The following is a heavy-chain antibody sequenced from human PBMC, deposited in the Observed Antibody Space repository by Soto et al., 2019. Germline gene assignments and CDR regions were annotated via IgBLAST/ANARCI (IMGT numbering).Heavy chain of an antibody. D-gene: IGHD2-15*01. CDR2: IKQDGSEK. CDR3: ARHYCSGGSCLFGP. V-gene: IGHV3-7*01. Sequence: GGSLRLSCAASGFTFSSYWMSWVRQAPGKGLEWVANIKQDGSEKYYVDSVKGRFTISRDNAKNSPYLQMNSLRAEDTAVYYCARHYCSGGSCLFGPWGQGTLVTVSS. J-gene: IGHJ5*02. CDR1: GFTFSSYW.